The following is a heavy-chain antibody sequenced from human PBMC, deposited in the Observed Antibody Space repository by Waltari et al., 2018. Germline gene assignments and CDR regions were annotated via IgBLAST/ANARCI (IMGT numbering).Heavy chain of an antibody. CDR2: INAGNGNT. CDR3: ARGSSIAVAGTRLAWGYFDY. Sequence: QVQLVQSGAEVKKPGASVKVSCKASGYTFTSYAMHWVRQAPGQRLEWMGWINAGNGNTNYSQKFQGRVTITRDTSASTAYMELSSLRSEDTAVYYCARGSSIAVAGTRLAWGYFDYWGQGTLVTVSS. CDR1: GYTFTSYA. J-gene: IGHJ4*02. D-gene: IGHD6-19*01. V-gene: IGHV1-3*01.